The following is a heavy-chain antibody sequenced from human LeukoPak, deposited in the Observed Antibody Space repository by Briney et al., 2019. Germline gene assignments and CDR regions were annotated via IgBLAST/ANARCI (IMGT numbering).Heavy chain of an antibody. D-gene: IGHD2-2*01. CDR3: ASLTPVVPEERHYYYYGMDV. J-gene: IGHJ6*02. Sequence: SETLSLTCTVSGGSISSYYWSWIRQPPGKGLEWIGYIYYSGSTNYNPSLKSRVTISVDTSKNQFSLKLSSVTAADTAVYYCASLTPVVPEERHYYYYGMDVWGQGTTVTVSS. CDR1: GGSISSYY. CDR2: IYYSGST. V-gene: IGHV4-59*01.